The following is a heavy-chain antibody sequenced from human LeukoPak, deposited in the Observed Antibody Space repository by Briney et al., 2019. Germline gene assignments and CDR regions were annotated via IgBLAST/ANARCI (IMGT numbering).Heavy chain of an antibody. CDR3: ARDGVGATTGGYDY. D-gene: IGHD1-26*01. Sequence: PSETLSLTCTVPGGSISSYYWSWIRQPAGKGLEWIWRIYTSGSTNYNPSLKSRVTMSVDTSKNQFSLKLSSVTAADTAVYYCARDGVGATTGGYDYWGQGTLVTVSS. CDR1: GGSISSYY. V-gene: IGHV4-4*07. CDR2: IYTSGST. J-gene: IGHJ4*02.